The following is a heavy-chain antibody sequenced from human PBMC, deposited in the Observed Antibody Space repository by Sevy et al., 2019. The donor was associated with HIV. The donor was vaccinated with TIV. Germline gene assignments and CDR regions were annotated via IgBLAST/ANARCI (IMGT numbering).Heavy chain of an antibody. Sequence: GGFLRLSCAASGFTFSSYSMNWVRQAPGKGLEWVSSISSSSSYIYYADSVKGRFTISRDNAKNSLYLQMNSLRAEDTAVYYCARDRGTVTLMDYWGQGTLVTVSS. CDR1: GFTFSSYS. CDR2: ISSSSSYI. V-gene: IGHV3-21*01. CDR3: ARDRGTVTLMDY. J-gene: IGHJ4*02. D-gene: IGHD4-4*01.